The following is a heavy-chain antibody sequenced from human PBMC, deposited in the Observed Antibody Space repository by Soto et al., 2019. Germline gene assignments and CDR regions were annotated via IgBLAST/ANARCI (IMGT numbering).Heavy chain of an antibody. CDR3: ARGSSIAGLYYGMDV. D-gene: IGHD6-6*01. J-gene: IGHJ6*02. V-gene: IGHV4-31*03. CDR1: GGSISSGGYY. CDR2: NYSSGIT. Sequence: QVQLQESGPGLVKPSQTLSLTCTVSGGSISSGGYYWTWIRQHPGKGLGWIGYNYSSGITYYNPSLKSRVTISLDTSKNPFSLKLSSVTAADTAVYYCARGSSIAGLYYGMDVWGQGTTVTVSS.